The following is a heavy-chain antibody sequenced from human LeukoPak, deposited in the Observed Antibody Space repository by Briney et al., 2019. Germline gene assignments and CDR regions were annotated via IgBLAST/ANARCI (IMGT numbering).Heavy chain of an antibody. CDR2: VYYSENT. CDR3: ARHGTISSESYFDY. D-gene: IGHD1-14*01. CDR1: GGSISGYY. Sequence: SETLSLTCSVSGGSISGYYWSWIRQPPGKELEWIGYVYYSENTKYNPSLESRVTISLDTSKNQFSLRLNSVTTADTAVYYCARHGTISSESYFDYWGQGALVTVSS. J-gene: IGHJ4*02. V-gene: IGHV4-59*08.